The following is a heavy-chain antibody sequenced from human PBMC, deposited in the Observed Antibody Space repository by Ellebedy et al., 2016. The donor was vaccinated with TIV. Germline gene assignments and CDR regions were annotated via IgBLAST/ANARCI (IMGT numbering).Heavy chain of an antibody. CDR3: AKGSSSGFTYDRVGFEY. D-gene: IGHD3-22*01. J-gene: IGHJ4*02. V-gene: IGHV3-23*01. Sequence: GGSLRLSCAASGFTFSAFAMHWVRQAPGKGLEWLSVVSGGGDSTYHADSVKGRFTITRDNSKNTLYLQMITLRAEDTAVYYCAKGSSSGFTYDRVGFEYWGQGTLVTVSS. CDR2: VSGGGDST. CDR1: GFTFSAFA.